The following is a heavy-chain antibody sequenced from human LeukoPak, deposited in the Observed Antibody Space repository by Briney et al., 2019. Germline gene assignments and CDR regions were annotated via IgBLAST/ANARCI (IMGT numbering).Heavy chain of an antibody. J-gene: IGHJ6*03. CDR1: GGSINIVPYY. CDR2: IYHNGST. Sequence: SETLSLTCTVSGGSINIVPYYWRWIRQRPGKGLEWIGSIYHNGSTDYNPSLESRVTISVDTSKSQFSLRLTSVTAADTAVYYCARDKRGYPDYYYMDVWGKGTTVTVSS. V-gene: IGHV4-39*07. D-gene: IGHD5-12*01. CDR3: ARDKRGYPDYYYMDV.